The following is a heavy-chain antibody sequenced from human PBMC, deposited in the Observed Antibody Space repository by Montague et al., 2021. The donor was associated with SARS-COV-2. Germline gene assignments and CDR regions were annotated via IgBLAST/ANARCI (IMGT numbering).Heavy chain of an antibody. CDR1: GGSISGYY. Sequence: SETLSLTCTVSGGSISGYYWSWFRQSAGKGLEWIGRIYNSGSTSYNPSLKSGVTMSVDTSKNQFSLKLSSVTAADTAVYYCVRDQGRSNWNYPDYWGQGTLVTVSS. CDR3: VRDQGRSNWNYPDY. D-gene: IGHD1-20*01. CDR2: IYNSGST. J-gene: IGHJ4*02. V-gene: IGHV4-4*07.